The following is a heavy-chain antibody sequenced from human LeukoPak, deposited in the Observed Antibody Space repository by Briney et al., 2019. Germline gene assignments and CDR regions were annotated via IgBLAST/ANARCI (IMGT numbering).Heavy chain of an antibody. J-gene: IGHJ3*02. D-gene: IGHD5-18*01. CDR1: GESFSGYY. Sequence: PSETLSLTCAVYGESFSGYYWSWIRQPPGKGLEWIGEINHSGSTNYNPSLKSRVTISVDTSKNQFSLKLSSVTAADTAVYYCASSAAMASLDAFDIWGQGTMVTVSS. CDR3: ASSAAMASLDAFDI. V-gene: IGHV4-34*01. CDR2: INHSGST.